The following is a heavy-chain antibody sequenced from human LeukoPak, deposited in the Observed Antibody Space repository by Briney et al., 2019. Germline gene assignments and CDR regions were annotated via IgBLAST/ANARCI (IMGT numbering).Heavy chain of an antibody. V-gene: IGHV1-18*01. CDR1: GYTFNNYG. Sequence: GASVKVSCKASGYTFNNYGISWVRQAPGQGLEWMGWVTSYNGDTNYAQKFQGRVTMSTDTSTSTAYMELSSLRSEDTAVYYCARGFMITFGGVPEIFWFDPWGQGTLVTVSS. CDR2: VTSYNGDT. CDR3: ARGFMITFGGVPEIFWFDP. J-gene: IGHJ5*02. D-gene: IGHD3-16*01.